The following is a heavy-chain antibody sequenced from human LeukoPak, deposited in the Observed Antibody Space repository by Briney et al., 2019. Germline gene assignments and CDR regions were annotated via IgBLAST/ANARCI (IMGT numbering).Heavy chain of an antibody. CDR2: IHTSVT. D-gene: IGHD2-21*02. Sequence: SETLSLTCTVSVDSISSHYWSWIRQPAGKGLEWIGRIHTSVTNYNPSLKSRVTMSVDTSKNQFSLKLSSVTAADTAVYYCARSGVLVTASAPYYYGMDVWGQGTTVTVSS. CDR3: ARSGVLVTASAPYYYGMDV. V-gene: IGHV4-4*07. CDR1: VDSISSHY. J-gene: IGHJ6*02.